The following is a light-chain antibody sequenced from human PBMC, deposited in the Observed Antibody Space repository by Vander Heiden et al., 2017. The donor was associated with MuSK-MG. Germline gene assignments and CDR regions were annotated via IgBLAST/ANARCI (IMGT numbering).Light chain of an antibody. CDR3: QVGDSSSDHPV. J-gene: IGLJ7*01. Sequence: SYVLPQPPSVSVAPGKTDRITCGENKIGRKSWHGYKQKTSQAPVLVVYDDSDRPSAFPEGCSGTNSGNTATLTISRVEAGDEADYYCQVGDSSSDHPVFGGGTKLTVL. CDR1: KIGRKS. CDR2: DDS. V-gene: IGLV3-21*03.